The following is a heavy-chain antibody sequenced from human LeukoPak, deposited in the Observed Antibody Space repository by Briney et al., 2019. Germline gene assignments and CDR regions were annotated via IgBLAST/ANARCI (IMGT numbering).Heavy chain of an antibody. Sequence: GASVKVSCKASGGTFSSYAISWVRQAPGQGLEWMGRIIPILGIANYAQKFQGRVTITADKFTSTAYMELSSLRSEDTAVYYCARRVGVYQYFDYWGQGTLVTVSS. CDR2: IIPILGIA. CDR3: ARRVGVYQYFDY. CDR1: GGTFSSYA. D-gene: IGHD5/OR15-5a*01. V-gene: IGHV1-69*04. J-gene: IGHJ4*02.